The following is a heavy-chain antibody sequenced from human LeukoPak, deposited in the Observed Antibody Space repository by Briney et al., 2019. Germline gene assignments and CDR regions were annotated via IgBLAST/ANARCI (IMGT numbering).Heavy chain of an antibody. V-gene: IGHV1-18*01. CDR3: ARDRDGGITLVRGVPDAFDI. CDR1: GYTFTSYG. J-gene: IGHJ3*02. CDR2: ISAYNGNI. Sequence: ASVKVSCKASGYTFTSYGISWVRQAPGQGLEWMGWISAYNGNINYVQKLQGRVTMTTETSTSTAYMELRSLRSDDTAVYYCARDRDGGITLVRGVPDAFDIWGQGTMVTVSS. D-gene: IGHD3-10*01.